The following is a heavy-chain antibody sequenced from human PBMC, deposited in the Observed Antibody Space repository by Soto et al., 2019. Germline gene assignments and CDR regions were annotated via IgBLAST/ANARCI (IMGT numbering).Heavy chain of an antibody. J-gene: IGHJ5*01. CDR1: GGSISSGGYY. V-gene: IGHV4-31*03. D-gene: IGHD3-3*01. CDR3: VLARYDFWTIDS. Sequence: SETLSLTCTVSGGSISSGGYYWSWIRQHPGKGLEWIGYIYYSGSTYYNPSLKSRVTISVDTSKNQFSLKLSSVTAADTAVYYCVLARYDFWTIDSWGQGTLVTVSS. CDR2: IYYSGST.